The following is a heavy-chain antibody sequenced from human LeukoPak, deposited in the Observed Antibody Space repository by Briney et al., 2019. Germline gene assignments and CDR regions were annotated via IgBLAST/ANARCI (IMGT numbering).Heavy chain of an antibody. CDR1: GGSFSGYY. J-gene: IGHJ1*01. D-gene: IGHD2-15*01. CDR2: INHSGST. CDR3: ARVGIVGWLH. V-gene: IGHV4-34*01. Sequence: SETLSLTCAVYGGSFSGYYWSWIRQPPGKGLEWIGEINHSGSTNYNPSLKSRVTISVDTSKNQFSLKLSSVTAADTAVYYCARVGIVGWLHWGQGTLVTVCS.